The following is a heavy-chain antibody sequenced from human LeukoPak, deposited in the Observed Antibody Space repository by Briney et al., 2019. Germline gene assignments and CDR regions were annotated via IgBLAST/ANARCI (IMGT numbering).Heavy chain of an antibody. D-gene: IGHD6-13*01. J-gene: IGHJ4*02. CDR3: AKGVSSSWYSYYFDY. CDR2: ISGSGGST. CDR1: GFTFSSYA. Sequence: GGSLRLSCAASGFTFSSYAMSWVRQAPGKGLEWVSAISGSGGSTYYADSVKGRFTISRDNSKNTLYLQMNSLRAEDTAVYYCAKGVSSSWYSYYFDYWGQGTLVTVSS. V-gene: IGHV3-23*01.